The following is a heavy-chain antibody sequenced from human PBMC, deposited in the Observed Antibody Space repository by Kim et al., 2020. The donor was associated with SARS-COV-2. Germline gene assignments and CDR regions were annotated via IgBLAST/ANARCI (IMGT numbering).Heavy chain of an antibody. V-gene: IGHV4-39*07. CDR2: IYYSGST. CDR3: AISNDYGDYYFDY. D-gene: IGHD4-17*01. CDR1: GGSISSSSYY. J-gene: IGHJ4*02. Sequence: SETLSLTCTVSGGSISSSSYYWGWIRQPPGKGLEWIGSIYYSGSTYYNPSLKSRVTISVDTSKNQISLKLSSVTAADTAVYYCAISNDYGDYYFDYWGQGTLVTVSS.